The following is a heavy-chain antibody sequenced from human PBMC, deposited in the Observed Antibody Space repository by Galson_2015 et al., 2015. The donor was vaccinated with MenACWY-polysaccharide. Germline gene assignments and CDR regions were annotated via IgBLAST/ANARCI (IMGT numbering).Heavy chain of an antibody. CDR3: ARAPGGGFYGSGSFFDN. Sequence: SLRLSCAASGFTFSSYWMHWVRQAPGKGLVWVSRVNGDGSSITYADSVKGRFTISRDNAKNTLYQQMNSLRAEDAAVYYCARAPGGGFYGSGSFFDNWGQGTLVTVSS. J-gene: IGHJ4*02. CDR1: GFTFSSYW. CDR2: VNGDGSSI. D-gene: IGHD3-10*01. V-gene: IGHV3-74*03.